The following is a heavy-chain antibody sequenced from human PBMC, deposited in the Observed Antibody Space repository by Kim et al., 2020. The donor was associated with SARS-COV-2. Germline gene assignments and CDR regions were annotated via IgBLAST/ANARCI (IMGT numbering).Heavy chain of an antibody. CDR2: ISTNSTFK. J-gene: IGHJ4*02. CDR1: GFTLSAHR. CDR3: ATVRSSWPYYSEF. Sequence: GGSLRLSCGASGFTLSAHRINWVRQAPGKGLEWVSYISTNSTFKYYADSVQGRFAISRDDANNSVFLQMNSLRAEDTAVYYCATVRSSWPYYSEFWGRG. V-gene: IGHV3-21*01. D-gene: IGHD6-13*01.